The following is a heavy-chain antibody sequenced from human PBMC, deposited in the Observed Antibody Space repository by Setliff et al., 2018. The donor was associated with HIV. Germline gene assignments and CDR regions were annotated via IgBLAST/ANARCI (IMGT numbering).Heavy chain of an antibody. CDR2: INVDGSKT. V-gene: IGHV3-7*01. CDR3: ARSSLGTATHFDY. D-gene: IGHD2-15*01. CDR1: VVTISSLW. Sequence: GGSLSLSCVASVVTISSLWMNWVRQAPGRGLEWVANINVDGSKTYYVDSARGRFSISRDNAKNSLDLQMNYLRAGDTALYYCARSSLGTATHFDYWGQGTLVTVSS. J-gene: IGHJ4*02.